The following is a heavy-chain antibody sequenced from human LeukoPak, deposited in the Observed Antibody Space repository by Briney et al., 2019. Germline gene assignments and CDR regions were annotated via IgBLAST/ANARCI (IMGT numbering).Heavy chain of an antibody. CDR1: GFIFSSYA. CDR3: AKKGARYYDILTGYTPFIPVPALIDY. J-gene: IGHJ4*02. CDR2: ISGSGGST. D-gene: IGHD3-9*01. V-gene: IGHV3-23*01. Sequence: QTGGSLRLSCAASGFIFSSYAMSWVRQAPGKGLEWVSAISGSGGSTYYADSVKGRFTISRDNSKNTLYLQMNSLRAEDTAVYYCAKKGARYYDILTGYTPFIPVPALIDYWGQGTLVTVSS.